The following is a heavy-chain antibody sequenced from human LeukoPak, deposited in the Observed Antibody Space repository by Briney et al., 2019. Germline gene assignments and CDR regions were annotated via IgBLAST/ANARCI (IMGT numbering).Heavy chain of an antibody. J-gene: IGHJ4*02. V-gene: IGHV1-46*01. Sequence: ASVKVSCKASGYTFTSYYMHWVRQAPGQGLEWMGIINPSGGSTSYARKFQGRVTMTRDMSTSTVYMEQSSLRSEDTAVYYCARDRIYSYEGMSIDYWGQGTLVTVSS. CDR2: INPSGGST. CDR3: ARDRIYSYEGMSIDY. D-gene: IGHD5-18*01. CDR1: GYTFTSYY.